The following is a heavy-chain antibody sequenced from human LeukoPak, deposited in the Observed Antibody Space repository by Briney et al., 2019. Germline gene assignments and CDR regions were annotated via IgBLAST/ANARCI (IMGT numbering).Heavy chain of an antibody. V-gene: IGHV1-18*01. CDR1: NYTFSDYD. CDR2: VSKYTGNA. D-gene: IGHD4-17*01. J-gene: IGHJ4*02. CDR3: AREDDRSFGAYDC. Sequence: ASVKVSCKASNYTFSDYDVTWVRQAPGQGLEWMGWVSKYTGNADYAPKFQGRVSMTTDTSTRTAYMELRSLRPDDTVVYFCAREDDRSFGAYDCWGQGTLVTVS.